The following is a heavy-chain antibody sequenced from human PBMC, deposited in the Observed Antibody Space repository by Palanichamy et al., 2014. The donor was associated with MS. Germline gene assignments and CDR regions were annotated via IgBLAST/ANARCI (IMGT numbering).Heavy chain of an antibody. CDR2: ITAGGTT. V-gene: IGHV3-23*01. D-gene: IGHD4-11*01. CDR1: GFPFSSCA. J-gene: IGHJ4*02. CDR3: AKVYSNYVDYLDS. Sequence: ESGGGLGQPGKSLRLSCAASGFPFSSCAMTWARQAPGKGLEWVSGITAGGTTYYADSVRGRFTISRDNSKNTLHLLMDSLRVEDTAIYCAKVYSNYVDYLDSWGQGTLVTVSS.